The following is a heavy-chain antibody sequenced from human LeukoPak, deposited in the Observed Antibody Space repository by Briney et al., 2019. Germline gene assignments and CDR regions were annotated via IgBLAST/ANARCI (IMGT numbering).Heavy chain of an antibody. CDR2: INHSGST. J-gene: IGHJ6*03. D-gene: IGHD5-18*01. V-gene: IGHV4-34*01. CDR1: GDSISSYY. CDR3: ARVGYSYVINDWSRTGLGAYPTKYYYHMDV. Sequence: SETLSLTCTVSGDSISSYYWSWIRQPPGKGLEWIGEINHSGSTNYNPSLKSRVTISVDTSKNQFSLKLSSVTAADTAVYFCARVGYSYVINDWSRTGLGAYPTKYYYHMDVWGKGTTVTVSS.